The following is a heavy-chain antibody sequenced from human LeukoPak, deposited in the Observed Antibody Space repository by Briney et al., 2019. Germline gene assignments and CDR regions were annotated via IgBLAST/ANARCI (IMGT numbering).Heavy chain of an antibody. Sequence: GGSLRLSCAASGFTFSDYYMSWIRQAPGKGLEWVSYISSSGSTIYYADSVKGRFTISRDNAKNSLYLQMNSLRAADTAVYYCARVRGATYYYDSSGYPNWFDPWGQGTLVTVSS. J-gene: IGHJ5*02. CDR1: GFTFSDYY. CDR2: ISSSGSTI. V-gene: IGHV3-11*04. D-gene: IGHD3-22*01. CDR3: ARVRGATYYYDSSGYPNWFDP.